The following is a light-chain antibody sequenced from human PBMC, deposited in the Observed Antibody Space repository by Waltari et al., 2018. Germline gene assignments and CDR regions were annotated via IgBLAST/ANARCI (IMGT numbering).Light chain of an antibody. J-gene: IGKJ1*01. CDR1: QSISSW. V-gene: IGKV1-5*01. CDR2: DAS. CDR3: QQYNTYRWT. Sequence: DIQMTQSPSTVSASVGDRVTITCRASQSISSWLAWYQQKPGKAPKLLIYDASSLESGVPSRFSGSGSGTEFTLTISSLQPDDFAAYYCQQYNTYRWTFGQGTKVEIK.